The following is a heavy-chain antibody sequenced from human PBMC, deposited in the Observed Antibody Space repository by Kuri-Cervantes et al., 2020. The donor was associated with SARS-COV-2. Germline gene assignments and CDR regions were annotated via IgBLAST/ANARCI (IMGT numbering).Heavy chain of an antibody. CDR3: AKDAGVGATGSVDY. J-gene: IGHJ4*02. D-gene: IGHD1-26*01. Sequence: GGSLRLSCAASGFTFSSYSMNWVRQAPGKGLEWVAVISYDGSNKYYADSVKGRFTISRDNSKNTLYLQMNSLRAEDTAVYYCAKDAGVGATGSVDYWGQGTLVTVSS. CDR1: GFTFSSYS. CDR2: ISYDGSNK. V-gene: IGHV3-30*18.